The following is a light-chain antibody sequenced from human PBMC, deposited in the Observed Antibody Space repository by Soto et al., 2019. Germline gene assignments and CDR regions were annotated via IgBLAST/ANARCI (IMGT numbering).Light chain of an antibody. CDR2: DAS. J-gene: IGKJ1*01. CDR1: QSVSSY. Sequence: EIVLTQSPATLSLSPGERATLSCRASQSVSSYLAWYQQKPGQAPRLLIYDASNRATGIPARFSGSGSGTDFTLTISSLEPEDFAVYYCQHYGHALWAFGQGTKVEIK. V-gene: IGKV3-11*01. CDR3: QHYGHALWA.